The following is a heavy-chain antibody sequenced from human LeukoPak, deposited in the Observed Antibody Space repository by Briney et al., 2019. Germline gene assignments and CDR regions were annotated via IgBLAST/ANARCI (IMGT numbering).Heavy chain of an antibody. CDR1: GFTFSNAW. CDR2: IKSNTDGETT. J-gene: IGHJ3*02. D-gene: IGHD3-3*01. Sequence: KTGGSLRLSCAASGFTFSNAWMSWVRQAPGKGLEWVGHIKSNTDGETTDYAAPVKGRFTISRDDSKNTLYLQMNSLKTEDTAVYYCTAYWVLRFLEWLYDDLNDAFDIWGQGTMVTVSS. V-gene: IGHV3-15*01. CDR3: TAYWVLRFLEWLYDDLNDAFDI.